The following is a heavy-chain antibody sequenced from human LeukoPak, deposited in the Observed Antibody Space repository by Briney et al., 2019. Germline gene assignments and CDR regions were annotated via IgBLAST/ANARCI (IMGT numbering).Heavy chain of an antibody. CDR2: IYHSGST. V-gene: IGHV4-30-2*05. CDR1: GDSISSGGYS. D-gene: IGHD3-22*01. J-gene: IGHJ2*01. CDR3: ARDRGSGSGYYAFWYFDL. Sequence: TLSLTCAVSGDSISSGGYSWSWIRQPPGKGLEWIGNIYHSGSTYYNPSLKSRVSISADTSKNQFFLKLSSVTAADTAVYYCARDRGSGSGYYAFWYFDLWGRGTQVTVSS.